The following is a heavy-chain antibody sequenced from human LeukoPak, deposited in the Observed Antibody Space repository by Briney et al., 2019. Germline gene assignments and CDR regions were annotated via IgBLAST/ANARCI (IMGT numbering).Heavy chain of an antibody. CDR3: ARSGSYYYYFDY. V-gene: IGHV1-69*13. J-gene: IGHJ4*02. CDR1: VGTFSSYA. D-gene: IGHD1-26*01. Sequence: SVKVSCQASVGTFSSYAISWVRQAPRQGLAWLRGIIPIFVTANYAQKFQGRVTITADESTSTAYMELSSLRSEDTAVYYCARSGSYYYYFDYWGQGTLVTVSS. CDR2: IIPIFVTA.